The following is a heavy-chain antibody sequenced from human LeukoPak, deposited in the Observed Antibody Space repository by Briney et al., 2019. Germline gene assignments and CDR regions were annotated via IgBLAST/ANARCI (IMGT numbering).Heavy chain of an antibody. CDR1: GFTFSNYA. V-gene: IGHV3-30-3*01. D-gene: IGHD4-17*01. J-gene: IGHJ4*02. CDR2: ISYDESNK. CDR3: ARDRGSYGDYVNY. Sequence: GGSLRLSCAASGFTFSNYAMSWVRQAPGKGLEWVALISYDESNKYYADSVKGRFTISRDNSKNTLYLQMNSLRAEDTAVYYCARDRGSYGDYVNYWGQGTLVTVSS.